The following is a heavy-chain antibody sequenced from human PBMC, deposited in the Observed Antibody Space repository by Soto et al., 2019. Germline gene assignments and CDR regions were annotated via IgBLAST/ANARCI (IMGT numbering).Heavy chain of an antibody. V-gene: IGHV3-21*06. Sequence: GGSLRLSCAASGFTFSSYTMNWVRQAPGKGLEWVSSISSTTNYIYYGDSMKGRFTISRDNAKNSLYLEMNSLRAEDTAVYYCARESEDLTSNFDYWGQGTLVTVSS. CDR2: ISSTTNYI. J-gene: IGHJ4*02. CDR1: GFTFSSYT. CDR3: ARESEDLTSNFDY.